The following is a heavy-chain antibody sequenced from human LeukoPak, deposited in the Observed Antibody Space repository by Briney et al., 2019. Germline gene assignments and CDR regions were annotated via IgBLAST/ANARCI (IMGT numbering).Heavy chain of an antibody. Sequence: GRSLRLSCAASGFTFDDYAMHWVRQAAGEGLEWVAGISWNSGSIGYADSVKGRFTISRGNAKNSLYLQMNSLRAEDMALYYCVRDGVRAFDIWSQGTMVTVSS. D-gene: IGHD2-21*01. J-gene: IGHJ3*02. CDR1: GFTFDDYA. CDR2: ISWNSGSI. CDR3: VRDGVRAFDI. V-gene: IGHV3-9*03.